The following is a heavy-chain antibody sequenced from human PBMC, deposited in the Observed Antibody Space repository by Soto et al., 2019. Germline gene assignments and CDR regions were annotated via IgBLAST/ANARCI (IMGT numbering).Heavy chain of an antibody. Sequence: PSETLSLTCAVYGGSFSGYYWSWIRQPPGKGLEWIGEINHSGSTNYNPSLKSRVTISVDTSKNQFSLKLSSVTAADTAVYYCARGVAARPPAWFDYWGQGTLVTVSS. CDR1: GGSFSGYY. CDR2: INHSGST. CDR3: ARGVAARPPAWFDY. J-gene: IGHJ4*02. D-gene: IGHD6-6*01. V-gene: IGHV4-34*01.